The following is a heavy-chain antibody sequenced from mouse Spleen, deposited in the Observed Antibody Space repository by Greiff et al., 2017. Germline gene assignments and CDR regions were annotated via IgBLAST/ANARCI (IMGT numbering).Heavy chain of an antibody. CDR1: GYAFSSSW. J-gene: IGHJ4*01. CDR2: IYPGDGDT. Sequence: VQLQQSGPELVKPGASVKISCKASGYAFSSSWMNWVKQRPGKGLEWIGRIYPGDGDTNYNGKFKGKATLTADKSSSTAYMQLSSLTSEDSAVYFCATPLYGSSFHYAMDYWGQGTSVTVSS. V-gene: IGHV1-82*01. CDR3: ATPLYGSSFHYAMDY. D-gene: IGHD1-1*01.